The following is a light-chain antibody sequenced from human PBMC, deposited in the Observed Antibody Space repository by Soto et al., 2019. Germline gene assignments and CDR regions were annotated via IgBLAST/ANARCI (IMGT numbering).Light chain of an antibody. J-gene: IGKJ3*01. Sequence: DIVMTQAPDSLAVSLGERATINCKSSQSVFYNSNNRNYLAWYQQKPAQPPKLLFYWVSTRESGVPDRFSGSGSATDFTLNISSLPAEDVEVYYCQQYYSTPFTFGPGTKVDIK. V-gene: IGKV4-1*01. CDR2: WVS. CDR3: QQYYSTPFT. CDR1: QSVFYNSNNRNY.